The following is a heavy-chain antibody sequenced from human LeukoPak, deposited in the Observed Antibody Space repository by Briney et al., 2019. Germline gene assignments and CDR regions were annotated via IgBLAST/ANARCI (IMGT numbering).Heavy chain of an antibody. J-gene: IGHJ3*02. CDR3: ARDGDPEGEAFDI. V-gene: IGHV3-7*01. D-gene: IGHD7-27*01. Sequence: PGGSLRLSCAASGFTFSSYWMSWVRQAPGKGLEWVANINQDGSEKYYVDSVKGRFTISTDNAKNSLYLQMNSLRVEDTAVYYCARDGDPEGEAFDIWGQGTMVTVSS. CDR1: GFTFSSYW. CDR2: INQDGSEK.